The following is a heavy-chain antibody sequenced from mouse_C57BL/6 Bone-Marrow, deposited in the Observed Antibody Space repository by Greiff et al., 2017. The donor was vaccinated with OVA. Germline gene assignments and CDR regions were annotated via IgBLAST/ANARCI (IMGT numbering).Heavy chain of an antibody. V-gene: IGHV5-12*01. CDR2: ISNGGGST. Sequence: EVHLVESGGGLVQPGGSLKLSCAASGFTFSDFYMYWIRQTPEKRLEWVAYISNGGGSTYYPDTVKGRFTISRDNAKNTLYLQMSRLKSEDTAMYYCAILDAMDYWGQGTSVTVSS. CDR1: GFTFSDFY. J-gene: IGHJ4*01. CDR3: AILDAMDY.